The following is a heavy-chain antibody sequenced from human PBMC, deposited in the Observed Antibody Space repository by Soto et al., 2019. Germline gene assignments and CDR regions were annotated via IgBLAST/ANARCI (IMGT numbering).Heavy chain of an antibody. Sequence: QVQLVQSGAEVKKPGSSVKVSCKASGGTFSSYAISWVRQAPGQGLEWMGGIIPIFGTANYAQKFQGRVTITADESTSTAYMELSSLRCEDTAVYYCARAVRAAVAGTSSPFDYWGQGTLVTVSS. CDR1: GGTFSSYA. CDR3: ARAVRAAVAGTSSPFDY. J-gene: IGHJ4*02. V-gene: IGHV1-69*01. CDR2: IIPIFGTA. D-gene: IGHD6-19*01.